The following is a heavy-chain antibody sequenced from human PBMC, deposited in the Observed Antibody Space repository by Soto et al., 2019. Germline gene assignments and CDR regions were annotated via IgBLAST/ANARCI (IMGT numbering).Heavy chain of an antibody. V-gene: IGHV2-5*02. J-gene: IGHJ4*02. CDR3: ARKSTVAYDF. CDR1: GFSLSTSGVG. Sequence: QITLKESGPTLVKPTQTLTLTCTFSGFSLSTSGVGVGWIRQPPGKALECLALIFWDDDKRYSPSLKSRLTISKDTSRNRVVLTMTNMDPVDTATYYCARKSTVAYDFWGQGPLVTVSS. D-gene: IGHD2-15*01. CDR2: IFWDDDK.